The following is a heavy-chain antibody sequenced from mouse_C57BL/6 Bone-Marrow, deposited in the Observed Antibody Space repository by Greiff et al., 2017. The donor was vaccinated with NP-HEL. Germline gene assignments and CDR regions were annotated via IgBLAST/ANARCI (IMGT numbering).Heavy chain of an antibody. D-gene: IGHD2-2*01. CDR1: GYTFTSYW. Sequence: QVQLQQPGAELVKPGASVKMSCKASGYTFTSYWITWVKQRPGQGLEWIGDIYPGSGSTNYNEKFKSQATLTVDTSSSTAYMQLSSLTSEDSAVYYCARAGVTTAYAMDYWGQGTSVTVSS. CDR2: IYPGSGST. CDR3: ARAGVTTAYAMDY. J-gene: IGHJ4*01. V-gene: IGHV1-55*01.